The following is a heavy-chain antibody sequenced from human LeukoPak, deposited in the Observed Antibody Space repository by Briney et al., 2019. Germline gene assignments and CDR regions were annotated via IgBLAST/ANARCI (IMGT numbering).Heavy chain of an antibody. V-gene: IGHV3-30-3*01. CDR3: ARAPPTSSGYWLFQYYFDY. CDR2: ISYDGSNK. J-gene: IGHJ4*02. CDR1: GFTFSTYA. Sequence: GGSLRLSCAASGFTFSTYAMHWVRQAPGKGLEWVALISYDGSNKYYADSVKGRFTISRDNSKNTLYLQMNSLRAEDTAVYYCARAPPTSSGYWLFQYYFDYWGQGTLVTVSS. D-gene: IGHD3-22*01.